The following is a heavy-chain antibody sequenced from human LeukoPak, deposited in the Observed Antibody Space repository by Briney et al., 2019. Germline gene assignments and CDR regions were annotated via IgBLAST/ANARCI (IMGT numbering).Heavy chain of an antibody. CDR1: GFTFSSYG. CDR2: IRYDGGNK. Sequence: GGSLRLSCAASGFTFSSYGMHWVRQAPGKGLEWVAFIRYDGGNKYYADSVKGRFTISRDNSKNTLYLQMNSLRAEDTAVYYCAKEGPLYDFWSGYYGIDYWGQGTLVTVSS. CDR3: AKEGPLYDFWSGYYGIDY. D-gene: IGHD3-3*01. J-gene: IGHJ4*02. V-gene: IGHV3-30*02.